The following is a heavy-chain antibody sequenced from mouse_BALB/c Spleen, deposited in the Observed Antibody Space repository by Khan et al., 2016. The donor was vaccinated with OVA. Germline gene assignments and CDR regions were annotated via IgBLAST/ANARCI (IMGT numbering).Heavy chain of an antibody. D-gene: IGHD2-2*01. V-gene: IGHV1-5*01. CDR2: IYPGNSDT. CDR3: TRCGYLFAY. J-gene: IGHJ3*01. CDR1: GYTFTSYW. Sequence: VQLQQSGTVLARPGTSVKMSCKASGYTFTSYWMHWVKQRPGQGLEWIGAIYPGNSDTSYNQKFKGKAQLTAVTSTSTAYMELSSLTTEDSAVYYCTRCGYLFAYWGQGTLVTVSA.